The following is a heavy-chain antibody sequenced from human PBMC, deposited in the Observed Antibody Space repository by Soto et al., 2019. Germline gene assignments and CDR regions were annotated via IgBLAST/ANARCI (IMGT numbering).Heavy chain of an antibody. CDR3: ARSRDIVVSGGWFDP. D-gene: IGHD2-15*01. Sequence: GESLQISGKGSGYSFTSYWIGWVRQMPGKGLEWMGIIYPGDSDTRYSPSFQGQVTISADKSISTAYLQWSSLKASDTAMYYCARSRDIVVSGGWFDPWGQGILVTVSS. J-gene: IGHJ5*02. CDR1: GYSFTSYW. CDR2: IYPGDSDT. V-gene: IGHV5-51*01.